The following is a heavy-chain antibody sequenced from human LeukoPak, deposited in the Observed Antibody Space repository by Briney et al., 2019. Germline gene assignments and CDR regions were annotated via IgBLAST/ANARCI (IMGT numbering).Heavy chain of an antibody. CDR1: GDSISSRSYY. CDR2: IYYSEGT. CDR3: ARGGGYSGYIDS. D-gene: IGHD5-12*01. V-gene: IGHV4-39*07. Sequence: SETLSLTCTVSGDSISSRSYYWGWIRQPPGKGLEWIGSIYYSEGTYYNPSLKSRVTISIDTSKNQFSLRLTSVTAADTAIYYCARGGGYSGYIDSWGQGTLVTVSS. J-gene: IGHJ4*02.